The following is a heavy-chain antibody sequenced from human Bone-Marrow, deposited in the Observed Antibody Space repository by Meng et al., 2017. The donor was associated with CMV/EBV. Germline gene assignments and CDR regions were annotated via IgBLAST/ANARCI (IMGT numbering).Heavy chain of an antibody. V-gene: IGHV3-20*04. CDR2: ISWNGGTT. CDR3: ARTATLMLRGIIDQ. D-gene: IGHD3-10*01. CDR1: GFTFDDYG. J-gene: IGHJ5*02. Sequence: GESLKISCAASGFTFDDYGMSWVRQAPGKGLEWVSGISWNGGTTGYADSVKGRFSISRDNAKNSLYLQINSLRAEDTALYYCARTATLMLRGIIDQWGQGTLVTVSS.